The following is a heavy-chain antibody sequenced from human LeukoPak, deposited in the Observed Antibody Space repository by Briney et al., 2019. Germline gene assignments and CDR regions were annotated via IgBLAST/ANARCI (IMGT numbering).Heavy chain of an antibody. J-gene: IGHJ3*02. CDR2: ISSGTGNK. CDR1: GFIISNYS. Sequence: GGSLRLSCAASGFIISNYSMSWVRQAPGKGLEWVSYISSGTGNKYYADSVKGRSTISRDNAKNSLYLQMNSLRDEDTAVYHCARFSGPITAFDIWGQGTLVTVSS. D-gene: IGHD3-10*01. V-gene: IGHV3-48*02. CDR3: ARFSGPITAFDI.